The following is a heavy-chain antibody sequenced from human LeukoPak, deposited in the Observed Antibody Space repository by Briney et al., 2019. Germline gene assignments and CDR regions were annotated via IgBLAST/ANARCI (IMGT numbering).Heavy chain of an antibody. Sequence: ASVKVSCKASGYTFTGYYMHWVRQAPGQGLEWMGWINPNSGGTNYAQKFQGRVTMTRDTSISTAYMELSRLRSDDTAVYYCARASYGSGSYYLDYWGQGTLVTVSS. CDR3: ARASYGSGSYYLDY. CDR2: INPNSGGT. D-gene: IGHD3-10*01. J-gene: IGHJ4*02. CDR1: GYTFTGYY. V-gene: IGHV1-2*02.